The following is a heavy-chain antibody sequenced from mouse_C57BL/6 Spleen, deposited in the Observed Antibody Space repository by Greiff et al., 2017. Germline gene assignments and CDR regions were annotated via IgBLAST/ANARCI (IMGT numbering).Heavy chain of an antibody. CDR3: ARTYGSRAPFDY. CDR2: ISYDGSN. J-gene: IGHJ2*01. CDR1: GYSITSGYY. Sequence: DVKLQESGPGLVKPSQSLSLTCSVTGYSITSGYYWNWIRQFPGNKLEWMGYISYDGSNNYNPSLKNRISITRDTSKNQFFLKLNSVTTEDTATYYCARTYGSRAPFDYWGQGTTLTVSS. D-gene: IGHD1-1*01. V-gene: IGHV3-6*01.